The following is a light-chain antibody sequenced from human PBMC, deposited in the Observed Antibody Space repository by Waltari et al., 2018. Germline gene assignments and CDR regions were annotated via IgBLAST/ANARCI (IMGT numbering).Light chain of an antibody. CDR3: AAWDRSLRIVV. J-gene: IGLJ2*01. CDR2: GVI. CDR1: TPNTAVST. Sequence: QSVLPQPPSASGTPGQRVTIPCSGSTPNTAVSTVNWYQPFPGTAPKLLIYGVIQRPSGVPDRFSGSKSGTSASLAISGLQSEDEADYFCAAWDRSLRIVVFGGGTKLTVL. V-gene: IGLV1-44*01.